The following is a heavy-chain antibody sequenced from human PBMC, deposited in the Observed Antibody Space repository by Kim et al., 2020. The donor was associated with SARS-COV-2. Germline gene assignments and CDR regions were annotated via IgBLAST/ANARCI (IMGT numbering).Heavy chain of an antibody. V-gene: IGHV3-21*01. CDR1: GFTFSSYS. CDR3: ARSTVTTSPSDY. CDR2: ISSSSSYI. D-gene: IGHD4-4*01. J-gene: IGHJ4*02. Sequence: GGSLRLSCAASGFTFSSYSMNWVRQAPGKGLEWVSSISSSSSYIYYADSVKGRFTISRDNAKNSLYLQMNSLRAEDTAVYYCARSTVTTSPSDYWGQGTLVTVSS.